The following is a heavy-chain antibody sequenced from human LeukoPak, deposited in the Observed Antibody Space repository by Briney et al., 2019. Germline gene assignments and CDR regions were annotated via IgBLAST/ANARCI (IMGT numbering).Heavy chain of an antibody. D-gene: IGHD3-10*01. V-gene: IGHV4-59*08. CDR3: ARQGGSPRDAFDI. Sequence: SETLSLTSTVSGGSIRSYYWRWIRQPPGKGLEWIGYIYYSGSTNYNPSLKSRVTISVDTSKNQFSLKLSSVTAADTAVYYCARQGGSPRDAFDIWGQGTMVTVSS. CDR1: GGSIRSYY. CDR2: IYYSGST. J-gene: IGHJ3*02.